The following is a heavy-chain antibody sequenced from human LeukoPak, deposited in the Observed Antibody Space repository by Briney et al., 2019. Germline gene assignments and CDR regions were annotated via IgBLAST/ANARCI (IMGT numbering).Heavy chain of an antibody. D-gene: IGHD3-3*01. CDR3: ARAAGEVDGFWSGYYTGFDY. J-gene: IGHJ4*02. CDR2: IYYSGST. Sequence: SETLSLTCTVSGGSISSYYWSWIRQPPGKGLEWIGYIYYSGSTNYNPSLKSRVTISVDTSKNQFSLKLSSVTAADTAVYYCARAAGEVDGFWSGYYTGFDYWGQGTLVTVSS. V-gene: IGHV4-59*01. CDR1: GGSISSYY.